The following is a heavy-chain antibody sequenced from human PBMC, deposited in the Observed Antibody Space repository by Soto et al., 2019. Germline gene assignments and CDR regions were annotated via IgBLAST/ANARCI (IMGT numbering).Heavy chain of an antibody. CDR2: IVVGSGNT. CDR1: GFTFTSSA. CDR3: AASTYYDILTGTHYYMDV. V-gene: IGHV1-58*02. D-gene: IGHD3-9*01. Sequence: SVKVSCKASGFTFTSSAMQWVRQARGQRLEWIGWIVVGSGNTNYAQKFQERVTITRDMSTSTAYMELSSLRSEDTAVYYCAASTYYDILTGTHYYMDVWGKGTTVTVSS. J-gene: IGHJ6*03.